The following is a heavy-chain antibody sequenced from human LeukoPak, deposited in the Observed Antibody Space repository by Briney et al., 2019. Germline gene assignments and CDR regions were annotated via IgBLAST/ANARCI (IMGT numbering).Heavy chain of an antibody. CDR2: IRYDGSNK. Sequence: PGGSLRLSCAASGFTFSSYGMHWVRQAPGKGLEWVAFIRYDGSNKYYADSVKGRFTISRDNAKNSLYLQMNSLRAEDTAVYYCARGGDWALDAFDIWGQGTMVTVSS. J-gene: IGHJ3*02. CDR3: ARGGDWALDAFDI. CDR1: GFTFSSYG. V-gene: IGHV3-30*02. D-gene: IGHD2-21*02.